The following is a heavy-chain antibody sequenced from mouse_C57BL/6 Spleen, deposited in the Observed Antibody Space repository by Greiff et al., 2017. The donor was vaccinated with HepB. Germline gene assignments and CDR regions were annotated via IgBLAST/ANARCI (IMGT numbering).Heavy chain of an antibody. V-gene: IGHV1-26*01. CDR1: GYTFTDYY. CDR3: AGRSSYDGLDY. Sequence: VQLQQSGPELVKPGASVKISCKASGYTFTDYYMNWVKQSHGKSLEWIGDINPNNGGTSYNQKFKGKATLTVDKSSSTAYMELRSLTSEDSAVYYCAGRSSYDGLDYWGQGTTLTVSS. CDR2: INPNNGGT. D-gene: IGHD1-1*01. J-gene: IGHJ2*01.